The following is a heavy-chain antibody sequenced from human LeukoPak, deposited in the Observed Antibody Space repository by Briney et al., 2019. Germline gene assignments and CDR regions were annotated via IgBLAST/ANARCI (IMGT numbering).Heavy chain of an antibody. CDR3: ARVNCYDSTSFYYGYFDY. V-gene: IGHV3-49*04. D-gene: IGHD2/OR15-2a*01. Sequence: SLTVSCSASGFRFDAYAMSWVRQAPGKGLEWVGFIRSKAYGAKTNYAASMEGRFIISRDDSRSIVHLQMNSLRTEDTAVYFCARVNCYDSTSFYYGYFDYWGQGAPVTVSS. CDR1: GFRFDAYA. CDR2: IRSKAYGAKT. J-gene: IGHJ4*03.